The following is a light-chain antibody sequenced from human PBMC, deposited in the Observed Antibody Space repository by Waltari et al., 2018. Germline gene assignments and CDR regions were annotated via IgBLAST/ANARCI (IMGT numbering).Light chain of an antibody. Sequence: DIVMTQSPDSLAVSLGERATLNCKSSQSVLYHSNDKNYLAWYQQKPGQPPKLLISWASTRESGVPDRVSGSGSGTEFTLTISRLQAEDVAVYYCQQYYRSRTFGQGTKVEI. CDR1: QSVLYHSNDKNY. CDR3: QQYYRSRT. CDR2: WAS. J-gene: IGKJ1*01. V-gene: IGKV4-1*01.